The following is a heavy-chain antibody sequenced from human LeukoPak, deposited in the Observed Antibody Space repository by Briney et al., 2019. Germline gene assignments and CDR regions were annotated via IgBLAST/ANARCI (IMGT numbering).Heavy chain of an antibody. Sequence: TSETLSLTRAVYGGSFSGYYWSWIRQPPGKGLEWIGEINHSGSTNYNPSLKSRVTISVDTSKNQFSLELSSVTAADTAVYYCARGPTFDYWGQGTLVTVSS. CDR2: INHSGST. V-gene: IGHV4-34*01. J-gene: IGHJ4*02. CDR3: ARGPTFDY. CDR1: GGSFSGYY.